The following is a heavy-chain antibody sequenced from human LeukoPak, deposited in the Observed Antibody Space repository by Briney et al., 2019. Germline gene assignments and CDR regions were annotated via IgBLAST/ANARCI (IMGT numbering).Heavy chain of an antibody. V-gene: IGHV4-39*07. CDR3: ARDYYGSGFLDV. D-gene: IGHD3-10*01. J-gene: IGHJ6*04. Sequence: SETLSLTCTVSGGSISSSSYYWGWARQPPGKGLEWIGSIFYTGNSYYNPSLKSRVTISVDKSKNQFSLKLSSVTAADTAVYYCARDYYGSGFLDVWGKGTTVTVSS. CDR2: IFYTGNS. CDR1: GGSISSSSYY.